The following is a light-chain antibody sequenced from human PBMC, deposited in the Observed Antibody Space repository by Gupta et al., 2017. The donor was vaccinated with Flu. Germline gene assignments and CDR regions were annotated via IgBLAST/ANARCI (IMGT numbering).Light chain of an antibody. Sequence: QSALTQPASVSGSPGQPITISCTGTSSDVGGYNYVSWYQQHPGKAPKLMIYEVSNRPSGVSNRFSGSKSGNTASLTISGLQAEDEADYYCSSYTSSRPRIFGGGTKLTVL. CDR3: SSYTSSRPRI. V-gene: IGLV2-14*01. J-gene: IGLJ2*01. CDR1: SSDVGGYNY. CDR2: EVS.